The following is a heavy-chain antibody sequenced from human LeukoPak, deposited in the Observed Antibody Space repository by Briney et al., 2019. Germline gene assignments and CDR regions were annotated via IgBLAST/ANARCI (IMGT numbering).Heavy chain of an antibody. V-gene: IGHV4-59*08. D-gene: IGHD6-13*01. CDR1: GGSIRTYS. CDR2: IYYSGST. CDR3: ARRRAAARKYYYGMDV. Sequence: SETLSLTCAVSGGSIRTYSWGWIRQPPGKGLEWIGYIYYSGSTNYNPSLKSRVTISVDTSKNQFSLKLSSVTAADTAVYYCARRRAAARKYYYGMDVWGQGTTVTVSS. J-gene: IGHJ6*02.